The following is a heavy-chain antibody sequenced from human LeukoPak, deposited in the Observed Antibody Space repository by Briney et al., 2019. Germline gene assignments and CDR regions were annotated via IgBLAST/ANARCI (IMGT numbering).Heavy chain of an antibody. D-gene: IGHD3-16*01. CDR3: ATARGGAFDI. CDR2: IFHSGGT. Sequence: SETLSLTCTVSGASISTINWWSWVRQPPGKGLEWIGEIFHSGGTSYNPSLESRVTLSVDKSKNQFSLKLSSVTAADTAVYYCATARGGAFDIWGQGTMVTVSS. V-gene: IGHV4-4*02. CDR1: GASISTINW. J-gene: IGHJ3*02.